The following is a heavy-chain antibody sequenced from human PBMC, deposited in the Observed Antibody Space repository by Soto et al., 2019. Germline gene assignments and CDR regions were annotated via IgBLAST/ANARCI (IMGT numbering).Heavy chain of an antibody. D-gene: IGHD6-19*01. CDR2: IYPGGSEK. CDR3: ARDRGSGLYRAGSDY. V-gene: IGHV3-7*01. Sequence: EAQLVESGGGLVQPGGSLRLSCTASGFTFSSYWMTWVRQAPGKGLEWVANIYPGGSEKYYVESVKGRFTISRDNTRNSLSLQMNSLRAEDTAVYFCARDRGSGLYRAGSDYWGQGTQVTVSS. J-gene: IGHJ4*02. CDR1: GFTFSSYW.